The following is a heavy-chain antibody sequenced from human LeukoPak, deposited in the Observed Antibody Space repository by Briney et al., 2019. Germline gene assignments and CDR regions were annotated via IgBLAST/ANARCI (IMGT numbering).Heavy chain of an antibody. J-gene: IGHJ3*02. CDR1: GGSFSGYY. CDR3: ARDRLSQGAFDI. CDR2: INHSGST. Sequence: SETLSLTCAVYGGSFSGYYWSWIRQPPGKGLEWIGEINHSGSTNYHPSLKSRVTISVDTSKNQFSLNLNSLTAADTAVYYCARDRLSQGAFDIWGQGTVVTVSS. V-gene: IGHV4-34*01.